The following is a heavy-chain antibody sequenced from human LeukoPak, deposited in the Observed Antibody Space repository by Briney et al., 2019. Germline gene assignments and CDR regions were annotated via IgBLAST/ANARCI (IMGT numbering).Heavy chain of an antibody. CDR2: IKSKTDGGTT. D-gene: IGHD4-17*01. J-gene: IGHJ4*02. V-gene: IGHV3-15*01. Sequence: NPGGSLSLSCAASGFTFSNAWMSWVRQPPGKGLEWVGRIKSKTDGGTTDYAAPVKGRFTISRDDSKNTLFLQMNRLQTDDTGVYYCATAVTTYFDCWGQGTLVTVSS. CDR3: ATAVTTYFDC. CDR1: GFTFSNAW.